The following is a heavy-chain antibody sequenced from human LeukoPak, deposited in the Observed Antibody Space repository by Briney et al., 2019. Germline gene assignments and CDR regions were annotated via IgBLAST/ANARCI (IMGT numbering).Heavy chain of an antibody. Sequence: GGSLRLSCAASGFTFSSYWMHWVRQAPGKGLGWVSRINSDGSSTSYADSVKGRFTISRDNAKNTLYLQMNSLRAEDTAVYYCARSTVPAVPFDIWGQGTMVTVSS. D-gene: IGHD2-2*01. CDR3: ARSTVPAVPFDI. V-gene: IGHV3-74*01. CDR1: GFTFSSYW. J-gene: IGHJ3*02. CDR2: INSDGSST.